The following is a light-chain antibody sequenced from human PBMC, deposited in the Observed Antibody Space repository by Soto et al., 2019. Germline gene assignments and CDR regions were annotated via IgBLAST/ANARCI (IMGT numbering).Light chain of an antibody. CDR1: SSDVGGHNY. V-gene: IGLV2-14*01. Sequence: QSALTQPASVSGSPGQSITISCTGTSSDVGGHNYVSWYQQHPGKAPKLILYEVSLRPSDISNRFSGSKSGNTASLTISGLQAEDEADYYCNSYTSSSTDVFGTGTKLTVL. J-gene: IGLJ1*01. CDR3: NSYTSSSTDV. CDR2: EVS.